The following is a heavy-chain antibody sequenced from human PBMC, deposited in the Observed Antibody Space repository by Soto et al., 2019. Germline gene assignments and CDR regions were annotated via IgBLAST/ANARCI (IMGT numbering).Heavy chain of an antibody. D-gene: IGHD3-22*01. CDR3: TTAYYYDSSGFDAFDI. CDR2: IKSKTDGGTT. V-gene: IGHV3-15*07. Sequence: GSLRLSCAASGFTFSNAWMNWVRQAPGKGLEWVGRIKSKTDGGTTDYAAPVKGRFTISRDDSKNTLYLQMNSLKTEDTAVYYCTTAYYYDSSGFDAFDIWGQGTMVTVSS. CDR1: GFTFSNAW. J-gene: IGHJ3*02.